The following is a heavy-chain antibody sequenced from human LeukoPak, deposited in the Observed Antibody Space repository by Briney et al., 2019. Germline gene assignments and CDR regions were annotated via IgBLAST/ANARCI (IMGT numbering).Heavy chain of an antibody. CDR2: INPNSGGT. CDR1: GYTFTGYY. CDR3: ARSRKQWLVLFFDY. Sequence: ASVKVSCKASGYTFTGYYMHWVRQAPGQGLEGMGWINPNSGGTNYAQKFQGRVTMTRDTSISTAYMELSRLRSDDTAVYYCARSRKQWLVLFFDYWGPGTLVTVSS. J-gene: IGHJ4*02. D-gene: IGHD6-19*01. V-gene: IGHV1-2*02.